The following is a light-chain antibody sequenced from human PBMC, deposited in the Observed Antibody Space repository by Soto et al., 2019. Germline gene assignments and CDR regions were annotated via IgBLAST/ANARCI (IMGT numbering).Light chain of an antibody. CDR3: QQCYSIPLT. Sequence: DIQMTQSPSSLSTSVGDRVTITCRASQNIGRNLNWYQQKPGKAPKLLIYTVSNLQTGVPLRFSGRGSGTEFTHTISALQPEDFATYYCQQCYSIPLTFGGGTKVDIK. CDR2: TVS. J-gene: IGKJ4*01. V-gene: IGKV1-39*01. CDR1: QNIGRN.